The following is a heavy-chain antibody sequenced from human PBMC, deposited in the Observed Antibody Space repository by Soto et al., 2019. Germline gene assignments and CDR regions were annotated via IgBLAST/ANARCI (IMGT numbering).Heavy chain of an antibody. CDR3: AKARLGNPSPIDY. V-gene: IGHV3-23*01. CDR2: ISDSGGGT. Sequence: EVQLLESGGGLVQPGGSLRLSCAASGFTFSSYAMSWVRQAPGKGLEWVSSISDSGGGTYIADSVKGRFTISRDNPKNTLLLQMNSLKSDDTAVYYCAKARLGNPSPIDYWGQGTMVTVSS. J-gene: IGHJ4*02. D-gene: IGHD1-1*01. CDR1: GFTFSSYA.